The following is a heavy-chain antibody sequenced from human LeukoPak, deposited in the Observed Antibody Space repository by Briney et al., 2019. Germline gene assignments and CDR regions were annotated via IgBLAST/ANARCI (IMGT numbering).Heavy chain of an antibody. CDR3: ARRSGSSGWSYFDY. D-gene: IGHD6-19*01. V-gene: IGHV4-38-2*02. Sequence: SETLSLTCTVSASSISSGYFWGWIRQPPGEGLEWIGSIYHNGDTYYTPSLKSRVSISVDTSKNQFSLKLSSVTAADTAVYYCARRSGSSGWSYFDYWGQGTLVTVSS. J-gene: IGHJ4*02. CDR1: ASSISSGYF. CDR2: IYHNGDT.